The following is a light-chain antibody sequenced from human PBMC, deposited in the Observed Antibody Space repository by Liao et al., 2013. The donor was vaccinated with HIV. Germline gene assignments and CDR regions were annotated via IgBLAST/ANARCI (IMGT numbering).Light chain of an antibody. J-gene: IGLJ2*01. CDR3: QAWDSSTVI. V-gene: IGLV3-1*01. Sequence: SNELIQPPSVSVSPGQTATITCSGDKLGEKYACWYQQRPGQSPVQVIYQDTQRPSGIPERFSGFNSGNTATLTISGTQAMDEADYYCQAWDSSTVIFGGGTKLTVL. CDR1: KLGEKY. CDR2: QDT.